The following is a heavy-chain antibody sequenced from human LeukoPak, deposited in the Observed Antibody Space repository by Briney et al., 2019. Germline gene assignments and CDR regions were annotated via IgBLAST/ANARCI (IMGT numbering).Heavy chain of an antibody. CDR3: STGLGHAFDI. CDR1: GFTFSSYW. J-gene: IGHJ3*02. D-gene: IGHD3-16*01. Sequence: GGSLRLSCAASGFTFSSYWMHWVRQVPGKGLVWVSRINSDGSSTSYADSVKGRFTISRDNAKNTLYVQMNSLRAEDTAAYYCSTGLGHAFDIWGRGTMVTVSS. V-gene: IGHV3-74*01. CDR2: INSDGSST.